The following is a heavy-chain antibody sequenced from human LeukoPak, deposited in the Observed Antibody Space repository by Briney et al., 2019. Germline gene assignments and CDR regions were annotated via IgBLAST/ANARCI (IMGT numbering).Heavy chain of an antibody. CDR3: ARVKTYGRYFDF. Sequence: GGSLRLSCAASGFTFSDYYMSWIRQAPGKGLEWVSSISSSSSYIYYADSVKGRFTVSRDNAKNSLYLQMNSPRAEDTAVYYCARVKTYGRYFDFWGQGTLVTVSS. V-gene: IGHV3-11*01. J-gene: IGHJ4*02. D-gene: IGHD3-10*01. CDR1: GFTFSDYY. CDR2: ISSSSSYI.